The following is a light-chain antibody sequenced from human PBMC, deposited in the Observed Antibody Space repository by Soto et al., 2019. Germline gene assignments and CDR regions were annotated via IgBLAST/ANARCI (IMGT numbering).Light chain of an antibody. CDR1: QSIGTS. Sequence: ETVLTQSPATLSKSPGESATLSCRASQSIGTSLAWYQHRPGQPPRLLIYDAFNRATGIPARFSGDGSGTDFTLTISSLEPEDFAVYYCQQRASWPPFTFGGWTKVEIK. CDR2: DAF. CDR3: QQRASWPPFT. V-gene: IGKV3-11*01. J-gene: IGKJ4*01.